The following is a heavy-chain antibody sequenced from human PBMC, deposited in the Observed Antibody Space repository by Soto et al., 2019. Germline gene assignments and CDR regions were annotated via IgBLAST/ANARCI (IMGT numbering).Heavy chain of an antibody. V-gene: IGHV3-30-3*01. Sequence: QVQLVESGGGVVQSGRSLRLSCAASGFTFSSYAMHWVRQAPGKGLEWVAVMSYDGSNKYYADSVKGRFTISRDNSKNTLYLQMNSLRAEDTAVYYCARETYYDFWSGPYYGMDVWGQGTTVTVSS. CDR3: ARETYYDFWSGPYYGMDV. CDR1: GFTFSSYA. D-gene: IGHD3-3*01. J-gene: IGHJ6*02. CDR2: MSYDGSNK.